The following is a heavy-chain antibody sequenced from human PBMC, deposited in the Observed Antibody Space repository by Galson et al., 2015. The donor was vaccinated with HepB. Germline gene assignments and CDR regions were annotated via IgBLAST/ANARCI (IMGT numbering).Heavy chain of an antibody. J-gene: IGHJ4*02. CDR1: GFTFSSYG. CDR2: ISYDGSNK. Sequence: SLRLSCAASGFTFSSYGMHWVRQAPGKGLEWVAVISYDGSNKYYADSVKGRFTISRDNSKNTLYLQMNSLRAEDTAVYYCAKALKLAVAGYFDYWGQGTLVTVSS. CDR3: AKALKLAVAGYFDY. D-gene: IGHD6-19*01. V-gene: IGHV3-30*18.